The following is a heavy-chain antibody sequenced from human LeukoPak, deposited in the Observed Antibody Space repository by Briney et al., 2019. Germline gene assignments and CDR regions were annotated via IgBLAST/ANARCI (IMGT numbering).Heavy chain of an antibody. J-gene: IGHJ4*02. D-gene: IGHD2-2*01. CDR2: ISQSSDRI. CDR3: ARDLLNDEGSSYFFDQ. V-gene: IGHV3-48*04. CDR1: GFTFSSYS. Sequence: GGSLRLSCAASGFTFSSYSMNWVRQAPGKGLEGVSYISQSSDRIYHADSVKGRFTISRDNANNSLYLQMDSLRVEDTTVYYCARDLLNDEGSSYFFDQWGQGTLVTVAS.